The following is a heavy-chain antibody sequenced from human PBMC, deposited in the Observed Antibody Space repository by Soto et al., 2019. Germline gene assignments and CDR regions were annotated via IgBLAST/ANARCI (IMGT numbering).Heavy chain of an antibody. J-gene: IGHJ5*02. CDR2: IIPILGIA. Sequence: SSVKVSCKASGGTFSSYTISWVRQAPGQGLEWMGRIIPILGIANYAQKFQGRVTITADKSTSTAYMELSGLRSEDTAVYYCAGARSYDFWSGYYGWFDPWGQGTLVTVSS. D-gene: IGHD3-3*01. V-gene: IGHV1-69*02. CDR1: GGTFSSYT. CDR3: AGARSYDFWSGYYGWFDP.